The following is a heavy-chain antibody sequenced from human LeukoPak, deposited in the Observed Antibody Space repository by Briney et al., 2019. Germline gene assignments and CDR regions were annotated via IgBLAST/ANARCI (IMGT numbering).Heavy chain of an antibody. Sequence: ASVKVSCKASGYTFTSYGISWVRQAPGQGLEWMGRIIPILGIANYAQKFQGRVTITADKSTSTAYMELSSLRSEDTAVYYCARGRLVGATQAFDYWGQGTLVTVSS. CDR3: ARGRLVGATQAFDY. CDR2: IIPILGIA. D-gene: IGHD1-26*01. V-gene: IGHV1-69*04. CDR1: GYTFTSYG. J-gene: IGHJ4*02.